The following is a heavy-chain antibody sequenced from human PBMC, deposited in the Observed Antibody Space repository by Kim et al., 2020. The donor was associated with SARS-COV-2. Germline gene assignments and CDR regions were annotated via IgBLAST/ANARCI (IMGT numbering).Heavy chain of an antibody. CDR1: GGSISSGGYY. Sequence: SETLSLTCTVSGGSISSGGYYWSWIRQHPGKGLEWIGYIYYSGSTYYNPSLKSRVTISVDTSKNQFSLKLSSVTAADTAVYYCARESGFRFGELFGWFDPWGQGTLVTVSS. CDR3: ARESGFRFGELFGWFDP. D-gene: IGHD3-10*01. CDR2: IYYSGST. V-gene: IGHV4-31*03. J-gene: IGHJ5*02.